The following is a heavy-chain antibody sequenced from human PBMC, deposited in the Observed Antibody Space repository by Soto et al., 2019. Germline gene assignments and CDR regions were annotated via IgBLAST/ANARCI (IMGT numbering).Heavy chain of an antibody. V-gene: IGHV4-39*01. CDR3: ARRYGYSFDY. J-gene: IGHJ4*02. Sequence: SETLSLTCTVSGGSITSGTYYWGWIRQPPGKGLEWIGSIYYSGSTYYNPSLKSRVTISVDTSKNQVSLKLSSVTAADTAVYYCARRYGYSFDYWGQGTLVTVSS. D-gene: IGHD1-1*01. CDR2: IYYSGST. CDR1: GGSITSGTYY.